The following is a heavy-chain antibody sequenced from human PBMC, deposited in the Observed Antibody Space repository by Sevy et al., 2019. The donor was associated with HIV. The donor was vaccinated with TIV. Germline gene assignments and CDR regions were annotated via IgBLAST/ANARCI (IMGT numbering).Heavy chain of an antibody. CDR3: AREASYYYDSSGAFDI. D-gene: IGHD3-22*01. J-gene: IGHJ3*02. CDR1: GFTFSSYA. CDR2: ISYDGSNK. Sequence: GGSLRLSCAASGFTFSSYAMHWVRQAPGKGLDWVAVISYDGSNKYYADSVKGRFTISRDNSKNTLYLQMNSLRAEDTAVYYCAREASYYYDSSGAFDIWGQGTMVTVSS. V-gene: IGHV3-30-3*01.